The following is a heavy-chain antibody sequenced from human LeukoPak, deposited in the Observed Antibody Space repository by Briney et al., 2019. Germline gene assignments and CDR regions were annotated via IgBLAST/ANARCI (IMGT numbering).Heavy chain of an antibody. CDR2: MNPNSGNT. J-gene: IGHJ3*02. Sequence: VASVKVSCKASGGTFSSYAISWVRQAPGQGLEWMGWMNPNSGNTGYAQKFQGRVTMTRNTSISTAYMELSSLRSEDTAVYYCARSRGIRNAFDIWGQGTMVTVSS. D-gene: IGHD3-16*01. CDR1: GGTFSSYA. CDR3: ARSRGIRNAFDI. V-gene: IGHV1-8*02.